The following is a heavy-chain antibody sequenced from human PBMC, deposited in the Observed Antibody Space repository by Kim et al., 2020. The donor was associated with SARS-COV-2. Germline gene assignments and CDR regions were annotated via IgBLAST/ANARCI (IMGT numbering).Heavy chain of an antibody. D-gene: IGHD3-3*01. CDR1: GFTFSSYA. CDR3: ARDHYDFWSGYYREYYFDN. J-gene: IGHJ4*02. Sequence: GGSLRLSCAASGFTFSSYAMHWVRQAPGKGLEWVAVISYDGSNKYYADSVKGRFTISRDNSKNTLYLQMNSLRAEDTAVYYCARDHYDFWSGYYREYYFDNWGQGNLVTVSS. V-gene: IGHV3-30*04. CDR2: ISYDGSNK.